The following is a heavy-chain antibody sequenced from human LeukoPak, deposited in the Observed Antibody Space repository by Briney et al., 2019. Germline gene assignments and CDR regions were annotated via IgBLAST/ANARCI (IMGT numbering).Heavy chain of an antibody. J-gene: IGHJ5*02. D-gene: IGHD6-13*01. Sequence: ASVKVSCKASGYTFTGYGISWVRQAPGQGLEWMGWISAYNGNTNYAQKLQGRVTMTTDTSTSTAYMELRSLRSDDTAVYYCARDPVIAAAGTGDNWFDPWGQGTLVTVSS. CDR2: ISAYNGNT. CDR1: GYTFTGYG. V-gene: IGHV1-18*04. CDR3: ARDPVIAAAGTGDNWFDP.